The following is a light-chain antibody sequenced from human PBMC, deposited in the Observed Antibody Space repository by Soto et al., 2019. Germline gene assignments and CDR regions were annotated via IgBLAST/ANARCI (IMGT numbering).Light chain of an antibody. CDR2: GVS. CDR3: SSYTSSSTLDYV. V-gene: IGLV2-14*01. Sequence: QSALTQPASVSGSPGQSITICCTGTSSDVGGYNYVSWYQQHPGKAPKLMIYGVSDRPSGISTRFSGSKSGDTASLTISGLQAEDEADYHCSSYTSSSTLDYVFGTGTKLTVL. CDR1: SSDVGGYNY. J-gene: IGLJ1*01.